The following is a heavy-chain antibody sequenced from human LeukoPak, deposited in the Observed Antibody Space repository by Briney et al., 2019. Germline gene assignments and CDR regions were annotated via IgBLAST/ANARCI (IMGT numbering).Heavy chain of an antibody. J-gene: IGHJ4*02. Sequence: GGSLRLSCAASGFTFSSYGMHWVRQAPGKGLEWVAVIWYDGSNKYYADSVKGRFTISRDNSKNPLYLQMNSLRAEDTAVYYCAKPGSSSTFDYWGQGTLVTVSS. V-gene: IGHV3-33*06. CDR2: IWYDGSNK. CDR1: GFTFSSYG. D-gene: IGHD6-6*01. CDR3: AKPGSSSTFDY.